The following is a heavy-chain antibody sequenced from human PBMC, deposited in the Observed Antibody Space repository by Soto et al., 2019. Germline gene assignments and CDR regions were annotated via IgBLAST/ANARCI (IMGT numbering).Heavy chain of an antibody. CDR2: IYYTGGT. CDR3: ARVRGWFGSGASLLIFGF. D-gene: IGHD3-10*01. CDR1: GGSVRSGSYY. J-gene: IGHJ4*02. V-gene: IGHV4-61*01. Sequence: QVQLQESGPGLVRPSETLSLTCRVAGGSVRSGSYYWAWIRQPAGKALEWIGHIYYTGGTHYNPVPATQGTMSIDISIRQFPLRLTSASAAAPAVYCWARVRGWFGSGASLLIFGFWGQGVLVTVSS.